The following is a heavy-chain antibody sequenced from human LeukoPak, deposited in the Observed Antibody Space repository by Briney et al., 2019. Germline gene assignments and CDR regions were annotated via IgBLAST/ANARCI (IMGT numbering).Heavy chain of an antibody. Sequence: GGSLRLSCAASGFTFSDYFMSWVRQAPEKGLEWVSYIGPSSDNINYADSVKGRFTVSRDNAKNSLYLQMNSLRAEDTAVYYCARTAGSSSWLDWFDPWGQGTLVTVSS. D-gene: IGHD6-13*01. CDR2: IGPSSDNI. J-gene: IGHJ5*02. CDR3: ARTAGSSSWLDWFDP. V-gene: IGHV3-11*06. CDR1: GFTFSDYF.